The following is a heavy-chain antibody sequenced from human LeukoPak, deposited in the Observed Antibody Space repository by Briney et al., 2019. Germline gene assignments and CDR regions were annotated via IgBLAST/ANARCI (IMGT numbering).Heavy chain of an antibody. CDR2: ISYDGSNK. V-gene: IGHV3-30-3*01. CDR1: GFTFSSYA. Sequence: GGSLRLSCAASGFTFSSYAMHWVRQAPGKGLEWVAVISYDGSNKYYADSVKGRFTISRDNSKNTLYLQMNSLRAEDTAVYYCARDGGLRYFDYWGQGTLVTVSS. D-gene: IGHD3-9*01. J-gene: IGHJ4*02. CDR3: ARDGGLRYFDY.